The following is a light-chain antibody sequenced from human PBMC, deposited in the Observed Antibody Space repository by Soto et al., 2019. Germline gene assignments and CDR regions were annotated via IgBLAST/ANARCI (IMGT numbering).Light chain of an antibody. Sequence: QSALTQPASVSGSPGQSITISCTGTSSDVGTYNLVSWYQQHPGKAPKLMIYESSKRPSGVSNRFSASKSGNTASLTISGLQAEDEADYFCCSYAGSTTWVFGGGTKLTVL. CDR3: CSYAGSTTWV. V-gene: IGLV2-23*01. CDR1: SSDVGTYNL. CDR2: ESS. J-gene: IGLJ3*02.